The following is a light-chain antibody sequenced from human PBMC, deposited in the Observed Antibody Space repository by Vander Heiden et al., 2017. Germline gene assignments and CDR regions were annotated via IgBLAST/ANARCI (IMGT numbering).Light chain of an antibody. CDR3: QQTYRTPYT. V-gene: IGKV1-39*01. J-gene: IGKJ2*01. Sequence: DSKMTQSTSSLSASVGARITITSRASQSINSYLNWYQQKPGKAPRFLISSASTLQSGVPSRFSGSGSGTDFTLTIGSLQPEDFATYYCQQTYRTPYTFGQGSKLEI. CDR2: SAS. CDR1: QSINSY.